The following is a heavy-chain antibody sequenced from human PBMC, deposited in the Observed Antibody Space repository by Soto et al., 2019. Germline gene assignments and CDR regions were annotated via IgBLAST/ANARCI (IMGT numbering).Heavy chain of an antibody. Sequence: EVQLVESGGGLVKPGGSLRLSCAASGFDFSSYSMNWVRQAPGKGLEWVSSINEDSSYIYYAHSLRGRFTISRDNAKESLYLQMNSLRAEETAVYYCVREFVWYFRSGYRDVWGDGATVTVSS. CDR3: VREFVWYFRSGYRDV. V-gene: IGHV3-21*02. CDR2: INEDSSYI. J-gene: IGHJ6*03. CDR1: GFDFSSYS. D-gene: IGHD2-8*01.